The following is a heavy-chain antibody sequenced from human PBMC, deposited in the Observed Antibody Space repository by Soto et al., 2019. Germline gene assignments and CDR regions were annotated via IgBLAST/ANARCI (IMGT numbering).Heavy chain of an antibody. Sequence: GGSLRLSCAASGFTFSSYSMNWVRQAPGMGLEWVSSISSSSSYIYYADSVKGRFTISRDNAKNSLYLQMNSLRAEDTAVYYCARLVPAAPSDAFDIWGQGTMVTVSS. CDR3: ARLVPAAPSDAFDI. J-gene: IGHJ3*02. CDR1: GFTFSSYS. D-gene: IGHD2-2*01. V-gene: IGHV3-21*01. CDR2: ISSSSSYI.